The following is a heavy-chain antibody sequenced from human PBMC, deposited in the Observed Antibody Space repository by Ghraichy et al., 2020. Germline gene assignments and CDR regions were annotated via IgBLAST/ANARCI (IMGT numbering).Heavy chain of an antibody. D-gene: IGHD3-22*01. J-gene: IGHJ3*02. CDR2: ISYDGSNK. CDR1: GFTFSSYG. V-gene: IGHV3-30*03. CDR3: AGGLSHYYDSPSDAFDI. Sequence: GSLRLSCAASGFTFSSYGMHWVRQAPGKGLEWVAVISYDGSNKYYADSVKGRFTISRDNSKNTLYLQMNSLRAEDTAVYYCAGGLSHYYDSPSDAFDIWGQGTMVTVSS.